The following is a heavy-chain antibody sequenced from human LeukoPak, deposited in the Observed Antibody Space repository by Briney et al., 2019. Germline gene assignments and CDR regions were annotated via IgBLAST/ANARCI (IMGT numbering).Heavy chain of an antibody. CDR3: ARQTLRLTDAFDI. D-gene: IGHD4/OR15-4a*01. CDR2: IYYSGST. V-gene: IGHV4-39*01. J-gene: IGHJ3*02. Sequence: SETLSLTCTVSGGSISSSCYYWGWIRQPPGKGLEWIGSIYYSGSTYHNPSLKRPVTISVDTTKNQFSLRPSSVTAAHTSVYFCARQTLRLTDAFDIWGQGTMVTVSS. CDR1: GGSISSSCYY.